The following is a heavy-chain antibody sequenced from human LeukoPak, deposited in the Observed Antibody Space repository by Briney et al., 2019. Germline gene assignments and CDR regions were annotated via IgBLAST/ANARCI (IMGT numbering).Heavy chain of an antibody. D-gene: IGHD5-24*01. J-gene: IGHJ4*02. V-gene: IGHV3-13*01. Sequence: GGSLRLSCAASEVTFNRHDMHWVRQAAGKGLEWVSAIGYDGDTYYADSVRGRFTISRDRARNSFYLDMNALTAGDAAVSDCATGRRTGYNFAYDHWGQGTLVTVSS. CDR1: EVTFNRHD. CDR2: IGYDGDT. CDR3: ATGRRTGYNFAYDH.